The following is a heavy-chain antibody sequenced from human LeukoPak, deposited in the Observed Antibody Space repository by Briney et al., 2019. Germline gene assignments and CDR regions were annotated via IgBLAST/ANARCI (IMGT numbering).Heavy chain of an antibody. CDR3: ARPSRRCSGGSCYPDAFDI. CDR1: GFTFSTYN. V-gene: IGHV3-21*04. CDR2: ISSSGAFI. Sequence: GGSLRLSCAAFGFTFSTYNMNWVRQAPGKGLEWVSSISSSGAFIYYADSVKGRFTISRDNAKNSLYLQMDSLRAEDTALYYCARPSRRCSGGSCYPDAFDILGQGTMVTVSS. J-gene: IGHJ3*02. D-gene: IGHD2-15*01.